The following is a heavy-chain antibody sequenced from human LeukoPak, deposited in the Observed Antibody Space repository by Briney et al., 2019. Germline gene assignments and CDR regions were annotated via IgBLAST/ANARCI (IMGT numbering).Heavy chain of an antibody. Sequence: PSETLSLTCTVSGGSISSSSYYWGWIRQPPGKGLEWIGSIYYGGSTFYNPSLKSRVTISVDTSKNQFSLTLSSVTAADTAVYCCARQVLGSSSWYWFDPWGQGTLVTVSS. CDR1: GGSISSSSYY. D-gene: IGHD6-13*01. CDR2: IYYGGST. CDR3: ARQVLGSSSWYWFDP. J-gene: IGHJ5*02. V-gene: IGHV4-39*01.